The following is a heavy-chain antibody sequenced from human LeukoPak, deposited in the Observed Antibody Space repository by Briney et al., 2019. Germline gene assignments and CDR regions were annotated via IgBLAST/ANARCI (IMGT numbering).Heavy chain of an antibody. CDR3: ARHVPPNTAMVRN. D-gene: IGHD5-18*01. V-gene: IGHV4-39*01. CDR2: IYYSGST. Sequence: SETLSLTCTVSGGSISSSSYYWGWIRQPPGKGLEWIGCIYYSGSTYYNPSLKSRVTISVDTSKNQFSLKLSSVTAADTAVYYCARHVPPNTAMVRNWGQGTLVTVSS. CDR1: GGSISSSSYY. J-gene: IGHJ4*02.